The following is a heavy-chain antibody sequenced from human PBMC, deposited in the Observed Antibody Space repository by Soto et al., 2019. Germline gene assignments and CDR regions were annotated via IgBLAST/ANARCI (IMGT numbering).Heavy chain of an antibody. J-gene: IGHJ4*02. CDR3: AKELRGYDYIWGSYFFDY. CDR2: ISGSGGST. Sequence: GGSLRLSCAASGFTFSSYAMSWVRQAPGKGLEWVSAISGSGGSTYYADSVKGRFTSSRDNSKNTMYLQMNSLRAEDTAVYYCAKELRGYDYIWGSYFFDYWGQGTLVTVSS. CDR1: GFTFSSYA. D-gene: IGHD3-16*01. V-gene: IGHV3-23*01.